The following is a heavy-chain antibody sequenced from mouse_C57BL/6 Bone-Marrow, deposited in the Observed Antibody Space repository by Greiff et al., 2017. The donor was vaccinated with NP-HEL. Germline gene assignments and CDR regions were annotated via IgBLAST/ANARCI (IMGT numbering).Heavy chain of an antibody. CDR3: ARGEDYDGYYVAMDY. D-gene: IGHD2-3*01. Sequence: VQLVESGGGLVKPGGSLKLSCAASGFTFSSYAMSWVRQTPEKRLEWVATISDGGSYTYYPDNVKGRFTISRDNAKNNLYLQMSHLKSEDTAMYYCARGEDYDGYYVAMDYWGQGTSVTVSS. V-gene: IGHV5-4*01. J-gene: IGHJ4*01. CDR1: GFTFSSYA. CDR2: ISDGGSYT.